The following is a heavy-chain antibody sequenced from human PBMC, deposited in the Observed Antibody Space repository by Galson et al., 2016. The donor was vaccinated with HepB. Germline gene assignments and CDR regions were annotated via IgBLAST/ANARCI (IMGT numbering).Heavy chain of an antibody. V-gene: IGHV3-11*01. J-gene: IGHJ4*02. CDR3: ARIGWDVSFDY. CDR2: ISTSGNTI. D-gene: IGHD5/OR15-5a*01. Sequence: SLRLSCAASGFTLNDYYMSWIRQAPGKGLEWVSYISTSGNTIYYADSVNGRFTISRDTAKRSVYLRMNSLRADDTAVYYCARIGWDVSFDYWGQGTLVAVSS. CDR1: GFTLNDYY.